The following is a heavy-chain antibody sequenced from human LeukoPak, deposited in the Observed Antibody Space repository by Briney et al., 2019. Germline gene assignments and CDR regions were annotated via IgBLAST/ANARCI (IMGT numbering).Heavy chain of an antibody. CDR1: GFSFTSYW. D-gene: IGHD6-13*01. CDR3: ARSTSSSWYFPFDY. J-gene: IGHJ4*02. Sequence: GESLKISCKGSGFSFTSYWIGWAGKMPGKGLVWMGIIDTGDSDTRYSTSFQGQVTISPDKSISTAYLQWSSLKASDTAMYYCARSTSSSWYFPFDYWGQGTLVTVSS. CDR2: IDTGDSDT. V-gene: IGHV5-51*01.